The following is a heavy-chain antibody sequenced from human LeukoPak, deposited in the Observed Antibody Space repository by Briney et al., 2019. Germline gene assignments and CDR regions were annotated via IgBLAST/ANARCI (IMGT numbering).Heavy chain of an antibody. J-gene: IGHJ4*02. CDR3: AMLRGYSSGRSIDY. CDR2: INPNSGGT. Sequence: HRASVSVSCKASGYTFTGYYMHWVRQAPGQGLEWMGWINPNSGGTNYAQKFQGRVTMTRDTSISTAYMELSRLRSDDTAVYYCAMLRGYSSGRSIDYWGQGTLVTVSS. V-gene: IGHV1-2*02. CDR1: GYTFTGYY. D-gene: IGHD6-19*01.